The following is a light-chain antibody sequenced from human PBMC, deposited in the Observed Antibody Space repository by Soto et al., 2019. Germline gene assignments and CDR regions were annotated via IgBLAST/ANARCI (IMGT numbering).Light chain of an antibody. J-gene: IGLJ2*01. Sequence: QSVLTQPASVSGSPGQSIAISCTGTSSDVGGHDYISWYQQHPGKAPKLMIYDVSNRPSGVSYRFSGSKSGNTASLTISGLQAEDEADYYCSAYTSSNTLEFGGGTKVTVL. CDR3: SAYTSSNTLE. CDR1: SSDVGGHDY. V-gene: IGLV2-14*03. CDR2: DVS.